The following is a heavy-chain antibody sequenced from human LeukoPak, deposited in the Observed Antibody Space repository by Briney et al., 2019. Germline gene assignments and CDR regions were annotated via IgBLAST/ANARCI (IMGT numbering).Heavy chain of an antibody. J-gene: IGHJ4*02. CDR3: ARALRGVYYDSSGYSY. D-gene: IGHD3-22*01. CDR1: RGTFSSYA. V-gene: IGHV1-8*02. Sequence: ASVKVSCKASRGTFSSYAISWVRQATGQGLEWMGWMNPNSGNTGYAQKFQGRVTMTRNTSISTAYMELSSLRSEDTAVYYCARALRGVYYDSSGYSYWGQGTMVTVSS. CDR2: MNPNSGNT.